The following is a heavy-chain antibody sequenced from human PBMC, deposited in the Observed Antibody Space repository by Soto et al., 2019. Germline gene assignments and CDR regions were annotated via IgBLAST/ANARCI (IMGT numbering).Heavy chain of an antibody. V-gene: IGHV4-4*02. CDR2: IYHSGST. Sequence: SETLSLTCAVSGGSISRSNWWSWVRQPPGKGLEWIGEIYHSGSTNYNPSLKSRVTISVDKSKNQFSLKLNSVTAADTAVYYCAGAGEQVRLDYFCGMDVWGQGTTVT. J-gene: IGHJ6*02. D-gene: IGHD3-16*01. CDR3: AGAGEQVRLDYFCGMDV. CDR1: GGSISRSNW.